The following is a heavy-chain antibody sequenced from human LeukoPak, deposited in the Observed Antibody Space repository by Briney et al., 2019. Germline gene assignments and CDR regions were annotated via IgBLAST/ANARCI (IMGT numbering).Heavy chain of an antibody. J-gene: IGHJ4*02. CDR3: VKVLTGSDY. D-gene: IGHD2-15*01. CDR2: ISSNGGST. V-gene: IGHV3-64D*06. CDR1: GFPFSTNA. Sequence: GGSLRLSCLTSGFPFSTNAMSWVRQAPGKGLEYVSAISSNGGSTYYADSVRGRFTISRDNSKNTLYLQMSSLRAEDTAVYYCVKVLTGSDYWGQGTLVTVSS.